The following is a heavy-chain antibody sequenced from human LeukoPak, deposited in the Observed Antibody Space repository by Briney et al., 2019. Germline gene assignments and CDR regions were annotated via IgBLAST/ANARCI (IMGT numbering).Heavy chain of an antibody. CDR3: ARGTFDY. CDR1: GFTFSSYA. CDR2: ISYDGSNK. J-gene: IGHJ4*02. V-gene: IGHV3-30-3*01. Sequence: PAGSLRLSCAASGFTFSSYAMHWVRQAPGKGLEWVAVISYDGSNKYYADSVKGRFTISRDNSKNTLYLQMNSLRAEDTAVYYCARGTFDYWGQGTLVTVSS.